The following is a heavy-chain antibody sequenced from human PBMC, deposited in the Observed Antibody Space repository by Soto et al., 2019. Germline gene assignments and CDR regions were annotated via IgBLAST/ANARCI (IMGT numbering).Heavy chain of an antibody. CDR2: IYDSGGT. CDR1: GGPISNGGFS. J-gene: IGHJ5*02. V-gene: IGHV4-30-2*01. Sequence: PSENLSLTCAVSGGPISNGGFSWSWIPQPQGKGLEWIGYIYDSGGTYFNPSLKSRVTIPLDRSKNQFSPKLSSVTAADTAVYFCARETTTRFDHWGQGTQAT. CDR3: ARETTTRFDH. D-gene: IGHD1-1*01.